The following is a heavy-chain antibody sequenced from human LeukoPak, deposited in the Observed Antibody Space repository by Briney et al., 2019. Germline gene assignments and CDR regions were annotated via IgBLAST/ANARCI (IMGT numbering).Heavy chain of an antibody. CDR1: GFTFSSYA. J-gene: IGHJ5*02. CDR2: ISGSGGST. V-gene: IGHV3-23*01. CDR3: AMDPRYIPTSYNWFDP. D-gene: IGHD5-24*01. Sequence: TGGSLRLSCAASGFTFSSYAMGWVRQAPGKGLEWVSAISGSGGSTYYADSVKGRFTISRDNSKNTLYLQMNSLRAEDTAVYYCAMDPRYIPTSYNWFDPWGQGTLVTVSS.